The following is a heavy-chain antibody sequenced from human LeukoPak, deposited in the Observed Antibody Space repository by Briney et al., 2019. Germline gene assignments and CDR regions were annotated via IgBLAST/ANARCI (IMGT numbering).Heavy chain of an antibody. CDR3: SRGMTESGAKYYSDH. J-gene: IGHJ4*02. CDR1: GFNFADYA. V-gene: IGHV3-49*04. CDR2: IRSRLYGGTA. Sequence: GGSLRLSCRGSGFNFADYAMSWVRQAPGQGLEWVGLIRSRLYGGTAEYGASVKGRFTVSRDDSQGIAYLQMNSLKTGDTAVYYCSRGMTESGAKYYSDHWGQGTLVTVSS. D-gene: IGHD4/OR15-4a*01.